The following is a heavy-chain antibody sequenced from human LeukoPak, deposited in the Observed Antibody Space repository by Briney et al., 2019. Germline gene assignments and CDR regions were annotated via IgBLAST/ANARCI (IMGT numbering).Heavy chain of an antibody. J-gene: IGHJ3*02. CDR3: ARVSTTVTSEDAFDI. D-gene: IGHD4-17*01. CDR2: TGYDGRNK. V-gene: IGHV3-33*01. CDR1: GITFNA. Sequence: GTSLRLSCAASGITFNAIHWVRQAPGKGLEWVALTGYDGRNKYYAYAVKGRFTISIDNSKDMVSLHMNSLRADDTAVYYCARVSTTVTSEDAFDIWGQGTMVTVSS.